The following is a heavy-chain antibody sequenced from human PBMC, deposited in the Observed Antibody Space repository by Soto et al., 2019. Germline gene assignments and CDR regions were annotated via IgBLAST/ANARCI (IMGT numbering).Heavy chain of an antibody. CDR3: AKSTGYSLSYGMDV. CDR1: GFTFSSYG. D-gene: IGHD6-13*01. Sequence: GGSLRLSCAASGFTFSSYGMHWVRQAPGKGLEWVAVISYDGSNKYYADSVKGRFTISRDNSKNTLYLQMNSLRAEDTAVYYCAKSTGYSLSYGMDVWGQGTTVTVSS. V-gene: IGHV3-30*18. J-gene: IGHJ6*02. CDR2: ISYDGSNK.